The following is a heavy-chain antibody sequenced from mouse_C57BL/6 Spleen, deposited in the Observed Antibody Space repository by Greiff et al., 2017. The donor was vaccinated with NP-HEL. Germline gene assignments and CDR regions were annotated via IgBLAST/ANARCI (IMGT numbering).Heavy chain of an antibody. CDR1: GFTFSSYA. V-gene: IGHV5-9-1*02. Sequence: EVLLVESGAGLVKPGGSLKLSCAASGFTFSSYAMSWVRQTPEKRLEWVAYISSGGDYIYYADTVKGRFTISRDNARNTLYLQMSSLKSEDTAMYYCTRVATGYWYFDVWGTGTTVTGSS. CDR2: ISSGGDYI. CDR3: TRVATGYWYFDV. J-gene: IGHJ1*03.